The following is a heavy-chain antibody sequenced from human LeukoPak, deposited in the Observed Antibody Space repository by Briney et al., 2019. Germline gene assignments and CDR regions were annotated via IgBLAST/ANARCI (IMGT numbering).Heavy chain of an antibody. CDR1: GFTFSSYS. V-gene: IGHV3-21*01. Sequence: PGGSLRLSCAASGFTFSSYSMNWVRQAPGKGLEWVSSISSSSSYIYYADSVKGRFTISRDNAKNSLYLQMNSLRAEDTAVYYCARDQGGERFGEFSDYWGQGTLVTVSS. J-gene: IGHJ4*02. CDR3: ARDQGGERFGEFSDY. D-gene: IGHD3-10*01. CDR2: ISSSSSYI.